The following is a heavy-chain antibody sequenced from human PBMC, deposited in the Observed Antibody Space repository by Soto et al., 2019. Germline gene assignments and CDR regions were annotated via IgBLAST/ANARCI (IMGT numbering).Heavy chain of an antibody. D-gene: IGHD6-13*01. Sequence: GGSLRLSCAASGFTFSNYAMTWVRQAPGKGLEWVAAISGGGGGTYYADPVKGRFTISRDNSKNTLHLQMNSLKAEDTAVYYCIRYKATSSWYFDYWGRGTLVTVSS. CDR3: IRYKATSSWYFDY. V-gene: IGHV3-23*01. CDR2: ISGGGGGT. CDR1: GFTFSNYA. J-gene: IGHJ4*02.